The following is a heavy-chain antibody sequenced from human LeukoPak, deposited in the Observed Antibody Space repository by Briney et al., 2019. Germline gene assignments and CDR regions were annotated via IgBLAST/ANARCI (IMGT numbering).Heavy chain of an antibody. CDR2: ISSSSSYT. V-gene: IGHV3-11*03. CDR3: ASLWFGESRFDY. Sequence: GGSLRLSCAASGFTFSDYYMSWIRQAPGKGLEWVSYISSSSSYTNYADSVKGRFTISRDNAKNSLYLQMNSLRAEDTAEYYCASLWFGESRFDYWGQGTLVTVSS. CDR1: GFTFSDYY. D-gene: IGHD3-10*01. J-gene: IGHJ4*02.